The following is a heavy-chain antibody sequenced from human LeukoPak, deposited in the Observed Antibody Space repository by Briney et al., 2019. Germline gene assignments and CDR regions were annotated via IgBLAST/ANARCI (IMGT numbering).Heavy chain of an antibody. V-gene: IGHV3-30*02. CDR1: GFTFSSYG. Sequence: GGSLRLSCAASGFTFSSYGMHWVRQAPGKGLEWVSFIRYDGSNKYYADSVKGRFTISRDNPKNTLYLQMNSLRAEDTAVYYCAKVECSSTSCYRDYCYYMDVWGKGTTVTVSS. J-gene: IGHJ6*03. D-gene: IGHD2-2*02. CDR2: IRYDGSNK. CDR3: AKVECSSTSCYRDYCYYMDV.